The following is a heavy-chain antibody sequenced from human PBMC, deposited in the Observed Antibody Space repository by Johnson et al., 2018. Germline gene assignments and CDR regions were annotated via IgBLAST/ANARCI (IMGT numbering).Heavy chain of an antibody. J-gene: IGHJ4*02. Sequence: VQLVQSGGGLVKPGESLRLSCAASGFTFNSAWMHWVRQAPGKGLEWVGRVKSETDGGATASSAPVKGRFTISRDDAKTTLYLQMNSLAIENTAVYFCIADLAEYCSSPWVDYWGQGTRVIVSS. V-gene: IGHV3-15*07. CDR3: IADLAEYCSSPWVDY. D-gene: IGHD6-6*01. CDR2: VKSETDGGAT. CDR1: GFTFNSAW.